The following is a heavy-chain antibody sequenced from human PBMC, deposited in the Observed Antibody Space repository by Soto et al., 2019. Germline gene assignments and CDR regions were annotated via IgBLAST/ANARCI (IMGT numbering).Heavy chain of an antibody. CDR3: ARGIAAAGRWNNWFDP. CDR1: GGSFSGYY. CDR2: INHSGST. V-gene: IGHV4-34*01. D-gene: IGHD6-13*01. J-gene: IGHJ5*02. Sequence: SETLSLTCAVYGGSFSGYYWSWIRQPPGKGLEWIGEINHSGSTNYNPSLKSRVTISVDTSKNQFSLKLSSVTAADTAVYYCARGIAAAGRWNNWFDPWGQGTLVTVSS.